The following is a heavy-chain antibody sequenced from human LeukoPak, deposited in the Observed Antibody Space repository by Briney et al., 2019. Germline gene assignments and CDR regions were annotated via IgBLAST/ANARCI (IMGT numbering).Heavy chain of an antibody. CDR3: AKDPGYSSGWYLDY. J-gene: IGHJ4*02. CDR1: GFTFSNYA. Sequence: GGSLRLSCAASGFTFSNYAMSWVRQAPGKGLEWVSGISGSGGSTYYADSVKGRFTISRDNSKNTLYLQMNSLRAEDTAVYYCAKDPGYSSGWYLDYWGQGTLVTVSS. D-gene: IGHD6-19*01. CDR2: ISGSGGST. V-gene: IGHV3-23*01.